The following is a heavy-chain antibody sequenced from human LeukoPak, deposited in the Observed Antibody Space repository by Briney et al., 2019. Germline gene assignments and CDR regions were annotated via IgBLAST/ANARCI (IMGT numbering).Heavy chain of an antibody. J-gene: IGHJ4*02. CDR2: ISYDGSNK. Sequence: GGSLRPSCAASGFTFSSYAMHRVRQAPGKGLEWVAVISYDGSNKYYADSVKGRFTISRDNSKNTLYLQMNSLRAEDTAVYYCARDRGYSGYDPPHFDYWGQGTLVTVSS. CDR1: GFTFSSYA. CDR3: ARDRGYSGYDPPHFDY. D-gene: IGHD5-12*01. V-gene: IGHV3-30-3*01.